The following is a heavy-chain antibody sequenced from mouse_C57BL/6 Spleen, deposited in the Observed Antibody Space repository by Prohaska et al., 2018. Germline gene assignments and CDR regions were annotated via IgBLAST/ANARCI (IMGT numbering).Heavy chain of an antibody. CDR3: ARGGDYYGSSHFDY. J-gene: IGHJ2*01. CDR1: GYTFTDYY. Sequence: QVQLQQSGPELVKPGASVKISCKASGYTFTDYYINWVKQRPGQGLEWIGWIFPGSGITYYNEKFKGKATLTVDKSSRTAYMLLSSLTSEDSAVYFCARGGDYYGSSHFDYWGQGTTLTVSS. V-gene: IGHV1-75*01. CDR2: IFPGSGIT. D-gene: IGHD1-1*01.